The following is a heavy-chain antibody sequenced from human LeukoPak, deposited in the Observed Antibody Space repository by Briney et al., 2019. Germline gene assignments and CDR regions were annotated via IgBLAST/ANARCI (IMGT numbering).Heavy chain of an antibody. Sequence: AASVKVSCKASGYTFTSYGISWVRQAPGQGLEWMGWISAYNGNTNYAQKLQGRVTMTTDTSTSTAYMELRSLRSDDTAVYYCARDLTTAYCGGDCHTATGQHWGQGTLVTVSS. J-gene: IGHJ1*01. CDR3: ARDLTTAYCGGDCHTATGQH. CDR1: GYTFTSYG. D-gene: IGHD2-21*01. V-gene: IGHV1-18*01. CDR2: ISAYNGNT.